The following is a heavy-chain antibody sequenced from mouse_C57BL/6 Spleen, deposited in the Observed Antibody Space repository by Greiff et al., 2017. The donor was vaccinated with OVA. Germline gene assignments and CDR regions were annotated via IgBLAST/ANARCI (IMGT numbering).Heavy chain of an antibody. CDR3: ARYTIYGRSYGDFDY. D-gene: IGHD1-1*01. V-gene: IGHV1-81*01. CDR1: GYTFTSYG. Sequence: QVQLQQSGAELARPGASVKLSCKASGYTFTSYGISWVKQRTGQGLEWIGEIYPRSGHTYYNEKFKGKATLTADKSSSTAYMELRSLTSEDSAVYFCARYTIYGRSYGDFDYWGQGTTLTVSP. J-gene: IGHJ2*01. CDR2: IYPRSGHT.